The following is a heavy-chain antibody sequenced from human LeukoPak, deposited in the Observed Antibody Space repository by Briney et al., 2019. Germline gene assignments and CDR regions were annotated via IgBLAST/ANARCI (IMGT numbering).Heavy chain of an antibody. Sequence: GESLKISCKGSGCIFTNFWISWVRPMPGKGLEWMGRIDPSDSYTNYSPSFQGHVTISADKSISSAYLQWSSLKASDTAMYYCVTRHYGSGSYYFDYWGQGTLVTVSS. D-gene: IGHD3-10*01. CDR1: GCIFTNFW. V-gene: IGHV5-10-1*01. CDR2: IDPSDSYT. J-gene: IGHJ4*02. CDR3: VTRHYGSGSYYFDY.